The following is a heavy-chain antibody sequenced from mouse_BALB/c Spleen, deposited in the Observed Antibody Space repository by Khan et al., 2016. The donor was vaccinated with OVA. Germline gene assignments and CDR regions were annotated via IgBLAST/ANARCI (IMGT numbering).Heavy chain of an antibody. V-gene: IGHV3-6*01. CDR2: IRYDGDS. CDR1: GYSITSGYF. J-gene: IGHJ3*01. D-gene: IGHD3-1*01. CDR3: ARGGSSGPAWFAY. Sequence: EVQLQESGPGLVKPSQSLSLTCSVTGYSITSGYFWNWIRQFPGNKLEWMGYIRYDGDSNYNPSLKNRISIPRETSKNQFFLNLNSLTPEDTATFYCARGGSSGPAWFAYWGQGTLVTVSP.